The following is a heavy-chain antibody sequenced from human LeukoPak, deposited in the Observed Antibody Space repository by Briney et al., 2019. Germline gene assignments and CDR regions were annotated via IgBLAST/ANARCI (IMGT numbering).Heavy chain of an antibody. J-gene: IGHJ3*01. CDR2: IGASGEST. CDR3: AKDIQLST. D-gene: IGHD5-24*01. V-gene: IGHV3-23*01. CDR1: GFTFSVAA. Sequence: GGSLRLSCAASGFTFSVAAMAWVRQAPGKGLEWVSLIGASGESTYYADSVKGRFTISRDNSKNTLSLQMNSLRVEDTAMYFCAKDIQLSTWGLGTMVTVSS.